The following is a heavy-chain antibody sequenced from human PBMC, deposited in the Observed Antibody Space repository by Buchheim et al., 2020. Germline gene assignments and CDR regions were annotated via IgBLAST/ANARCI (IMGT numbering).Heavy chain of an antibody. V-gene: IGHV3-30-3*01. Sequence: QVHLVESGGGVVQPGRSLRLSCAASGFTFSTYTMHWVRQAAGKGPEWVAVTSYDEGHKYYADSVKGRFTISRDNSKNTLYLQMNSLRAEDTALYYCVRDRNDGSGHQHWGQGAL. D-gene: IGHD6-19*01. CDR2: TSYDEGHK. CDR1: GFTFSTYT. CDR3: VRDRNDGSGHQH. J-gene: IGHJ1*01.